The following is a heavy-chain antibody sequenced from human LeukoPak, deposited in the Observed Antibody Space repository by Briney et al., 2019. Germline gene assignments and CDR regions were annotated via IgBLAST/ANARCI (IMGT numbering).Heavy chain of an antibody. Sequence: SVKVSCKASGGTFSSYAISWVREAPGEGLEWMGGIIPIFGTANYAQKFQGRVTITADESTSTAYMELSSLRSEDTAVYYCARDFSSGYSRAHDDFDIWGQGTVVTVSS. V-gene: IGHV1-69*01. CDR1: GGTFSSYA. CDR3: ARDFSSGYSRAHDDFDI. J-gene: IGHJ3*02. D-gene: IGHD3-22*01. CDR2: IIPIFGTA.